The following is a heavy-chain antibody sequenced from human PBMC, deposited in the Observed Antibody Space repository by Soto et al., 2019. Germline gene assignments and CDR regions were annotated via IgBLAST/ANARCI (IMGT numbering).Heavy chain of an antibody. J-gene: IGHJ4*02. Sequence: AAVKVSCKASGYTFTGYYMHWVRQAPGQGLEWMGWINPNSGGTNYAQKFQGRVTMTRDTSISTAYMELSRLRSDDTAVYYCAREAFSYDSSGSPDFDYWGQGNLVTVSS. CDR1: GYTFTGYY. D-gene: IGHD3-22*01. CDR3: AREAFSYDSSGSPDFDY. CDR2: INPNSGGT. V-gene: IGHV1-2*02.